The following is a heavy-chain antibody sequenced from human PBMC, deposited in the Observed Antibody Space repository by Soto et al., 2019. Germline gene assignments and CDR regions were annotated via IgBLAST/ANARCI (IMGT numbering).Heavy chain of an antibody. Sequence: SVKVSCKASGGTFSSYASSWVRQAPGQGLEWMGGIFPIFGTANYAQKFQGRVTITADESTSTAYMELSSLRSKDTAVYYCARGSIRYCSSTSCSLYYYYFCLDVWGQGTTVTVPS. V-gene: IGHV1-69*13. D-gene: IGHD2-2*01. CDR1: GGTFSSYA. CDR3: ARGSIRYCSSTSCSLYYYYFCLDV. CDR2: IFPIFGTA. J-gene: IGHJ6*02.